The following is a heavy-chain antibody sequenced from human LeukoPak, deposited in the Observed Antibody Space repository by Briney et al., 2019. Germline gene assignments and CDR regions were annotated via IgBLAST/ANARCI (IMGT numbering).Heavy chain of an antibody. CDR2: IYTSGST. CDR1: GGSISSSSYY. CDR3: ARDTFDSGPNWFDP. Sequence: SETLSLTCTVSGGSISSSSYYWGWIRQPPGKGLEWIGRIYTSGSTNYNPSLKSRVTMSVDTSKNQFSLKLSSVTAADTAVYYCARDTFDSGPNWFDPWGQGTLVTVSS. D-gene: IGHD3-9*01. V-gene: IGHV4-39*07. J-gene: IGHJ5*02.